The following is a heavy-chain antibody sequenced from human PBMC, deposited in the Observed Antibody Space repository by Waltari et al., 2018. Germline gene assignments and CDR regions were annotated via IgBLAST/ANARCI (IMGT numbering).Heavy chain of an antibody. Sequence: QVHLAQSGAEVKKPGASVKISCTASGYTLTSYTIHWVRRAPGQRIEWMGWNSSGNGKTKYSQTLQGRLTITRDTSASTVYMEMNSVRSEDTAVYYCARDLTGYYDDNNGYYYGPSVFDYWGQGTLVTVSS. D-gene: IGHD3-22*01. CDR2: NSSGNGKT. CDR1: GYTLTSYT. V-gene: IGHV1-3*01. J-gene: IGHJ4*02. CDR3: ARDLTGYYDDNNGYYYGPSVFDY.